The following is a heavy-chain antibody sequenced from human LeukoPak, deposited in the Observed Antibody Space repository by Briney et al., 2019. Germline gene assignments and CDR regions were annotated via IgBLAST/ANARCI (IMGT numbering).Heavy chain of an antibody. CDR2: IYYSGST. CDR3: ARDVWELDWGYNWFDP. D-gene: IGHD1-26*01. Sequence: SETLSLTCTVSGGSISSSSYYWGWIRQPPGKGLEWIGSIYYSGSTYYNPSLKSRVTISVDTSKNQFSLKLSSVTAADTAVYYCARDVWELDWGYNWFDPWGQGTLVTVSS. J-gene: IGHJ5*02. CDR1: GGSISSSSYY. V-gene: IGHV4-39*07.